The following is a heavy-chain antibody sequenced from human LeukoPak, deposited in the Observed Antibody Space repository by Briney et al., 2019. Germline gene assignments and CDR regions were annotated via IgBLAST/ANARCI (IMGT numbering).Heavy chain of an antibody. D-gene: IGHD3-3*01. CDR2: IIPTLDIT. V-gene: IGHV1-69*04. Sequence: ASVKVSCKASGGTFSSYAINWMRQAPGQGLEWMGRIIPTLDITNYAQKFQGGVTITADKPTSTAYMKLSSLRSEDTAVYYCARGVTTFGVVIESNWFDSWGQGTLVTVSS. J-gene: IGHJ5*01. CDR1: GGTFSSYA. CDR3: ARGVTTFGVVIESNWFDS.